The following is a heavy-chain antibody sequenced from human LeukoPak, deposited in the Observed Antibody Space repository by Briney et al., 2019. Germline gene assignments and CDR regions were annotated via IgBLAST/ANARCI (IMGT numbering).Heavy chain of an antibody. CDR2: IKQDGSEE. CDR1: GFTFSLYW. CDR3: ARGSSAGASLRHDY. Sequence: GGSLRLSCVASGFTFSLYWMTWVRQAPGKGLEWVANIKQDGSEENFVDSVKGRFTISRDNAKKSLYLQMNSLRAEDTAVYYCARGSSAGASLRHDYWGQGTLVTVSS. V-gene: IGHV3-7*01. D-gene: IGHD1-26*01. J-gene: IGHJ4*02.